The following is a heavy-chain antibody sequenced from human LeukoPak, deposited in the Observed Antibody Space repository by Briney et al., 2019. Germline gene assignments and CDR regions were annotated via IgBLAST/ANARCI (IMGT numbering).Heavy chain of an antibody. Sequence: SETLSLTCAVYGGSFSGYYWSWIRQPPGKGLEWIGEINHSGSTNYNPSLKSRVTISVDTSKNQFSLKLSSVTAADTAVYYCARTYYYGSGSYYRSRRSNWFDPWGQGTLVTVSS. CDR1: GGSFSGYY. V-gene: IGHV4-34*01. CDR3: ARTYYYGSGSYYRSRRSNWFDP. J-gene: IGHJ5*02. D-gene: IGHD3-10*01. CDR2: INHSGST.